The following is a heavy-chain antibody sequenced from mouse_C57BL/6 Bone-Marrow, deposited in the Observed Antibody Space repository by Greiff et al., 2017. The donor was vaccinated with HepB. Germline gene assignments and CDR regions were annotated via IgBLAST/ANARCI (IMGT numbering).Heavy chain of an antibody. CDR1: GYSFTGYY. J-gene: IGHJ3*01. Sequence: EVQLQQSGPELVKPGASVKISCKASGYSFTGYYMNWVKQSPEQSLEWIGEINPRTGGTTYNQKFKAKATLTVDKSSSTAYMQLKSLTSEDSAVYYCARGNVWFAYWGQGTLVTVS. CDR2: INPRTGGT. V-gene: IGHV1-42*01. CDR3: ARGNVWFAY.